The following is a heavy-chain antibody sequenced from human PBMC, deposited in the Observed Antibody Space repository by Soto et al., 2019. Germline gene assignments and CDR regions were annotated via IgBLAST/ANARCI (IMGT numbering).Heavy chain of an antibody. V-gene: IGHV1-18*01. Sequence: ASVKVSCKASGYTFTSYGISWVRQAPGQGLEWMGWISAYNGNTNYAQKLQGRVTMTTDTSTSTAYMELRSLRSDDTAVYYCARGSIVVVPAAMDWFDPWGQGTLVTVSS. J-gene: IGHJ5*02. D-gene: IGHD2-2*01. CDR1: GYTFTSYG. CDR2: ISAYNGNT. CDR3: ARGSIVVVPAAMDWFDP.